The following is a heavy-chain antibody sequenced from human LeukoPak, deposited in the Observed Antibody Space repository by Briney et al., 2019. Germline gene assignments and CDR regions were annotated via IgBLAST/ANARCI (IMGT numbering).Heavy chain of an antibody. CDR3: AIVSMVRGVIMSRNYFDY. J-gene: IGHJ4*02. CDR2: INPSGGST. Sequence: ASVKVSCKASGYSFTSYYMHWVRQAPGQGLEWMGIINPSGGSTSYAQKFQGRVTMTRDTSTSTVYMELSSLRSEDTAVYYCAIVSMVRGVIMSRNYFDYWGQGTLVTVSS. V-gene: IGHV1-46*01. CDR1: GYSFTSYY. D-gene: IGHD3-10*01.